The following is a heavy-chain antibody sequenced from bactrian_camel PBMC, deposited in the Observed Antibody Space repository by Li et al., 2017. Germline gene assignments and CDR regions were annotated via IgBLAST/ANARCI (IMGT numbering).Heavy chain of an antibody. Sequence: HVQLVESGGGSVQAGGSLRLSCTASGLTFDDHDMGWYRQAPECELVSNIKSDSSTYYADSVKGRFTISEDNAKNTVYLQMNSLKPEDTAVYYCGRGWKSSAVSTAALRGQGTQVTVS. CDR2: IKSDSST. D-gene: IGHD5*01. CDR1: GLTFDDHD. CDR3: GRGWKSSAVSTAAL. J-gene: IGHJ4*01. V-gene: IGHV3S55*01.